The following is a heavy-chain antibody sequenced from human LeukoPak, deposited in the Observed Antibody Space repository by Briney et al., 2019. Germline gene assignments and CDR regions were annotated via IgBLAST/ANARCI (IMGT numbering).Heavy chain of an antibody. CDR3: ARGSYKSSPFDY. Sequence: SETLSLTCTVSGGSISSYYWSWIRQPPGKGLEWIGYIYYSGSTNYNPSLKNRVTISVDTSKNQFSLKLSSVTAADTAVYYCARGSYKSSPFDYWGQGTLVTVSS. D-gene: IGHD2-2*02. CDR2: IYYSGST. V-gene: IGHV4-59*01. CDR1: GGSISSYY. J-gene: IGHJ4*02.